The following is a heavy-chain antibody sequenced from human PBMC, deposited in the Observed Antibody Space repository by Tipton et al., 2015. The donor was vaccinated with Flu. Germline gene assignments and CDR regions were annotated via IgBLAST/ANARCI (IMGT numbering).Heavy chain of an antibody. J-gene: IGHJ6*02. V-gene: IGHV4-31*03. D-gene: IGHD4-11*01. CDR3: ARVALSTVTTSSYYYYYGMDV. Sequence: LRLSCTVSGGSISSGGYYWSWIRQHPGKGLEWIGYIYYSGSTYYNPSLKSRVTISVDTSKNQFSLKLSSVTAADTAVYYCARVALSTVTTSSYYYYYGMDVWGQGTTVTVSS. CDR1: GGSISSGGYY. CDR2: IYYSGST.